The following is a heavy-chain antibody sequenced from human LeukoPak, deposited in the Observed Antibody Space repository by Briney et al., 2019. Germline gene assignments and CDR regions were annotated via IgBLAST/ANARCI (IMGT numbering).Heavy chain of an antibody. Sequence: GESLKISCKGSGYSFISYWVGWVRQMPGKGLEWMGIIYPGDSDTRYSPSFQGQVTISADKSISTAYLQWSSLKASDTAMHYCARAPQQLYSLYGMDVWGQGTTVTVSS. D-gene: IGHD2-2*01. CDR1: GYSFISYW. J-gene: IGHJ6*02. CDR3: ARAPQQLYSLYGMDV. V-gene: IGHV5-51*01. CDR2: IYPGDSDT.